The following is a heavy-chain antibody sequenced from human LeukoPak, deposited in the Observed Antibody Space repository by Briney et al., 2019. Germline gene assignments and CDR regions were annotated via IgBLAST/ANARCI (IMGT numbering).Heavy chain of an antibody. CDR3: AKRGYDSSGYYYNWFDP. J-gene: IGHJ5*02. D-gene: IGHD3-22*01. CDR1: GGSISSYY. CDR2: IYYSGST. Sequence: TSETLSLTCTVSGGSISSYYWSWIRQPPGKGLEWIGYIYYSGSTNYNPSLKSRVTISVDTSKNQFSLKLSSVTAADTAVYYCAKRGYDSSGYYYNWFDPWGQGTLVTVSS. V-gene: IGHV4-59*08.